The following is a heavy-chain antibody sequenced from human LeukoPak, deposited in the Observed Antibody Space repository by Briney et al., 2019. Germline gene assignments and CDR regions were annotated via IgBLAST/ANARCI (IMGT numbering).Heavy chain of an antibody. J-gene: IGHJ3*02. D-gene: IGHD2-8*01. CDR1: GYTFTSYG. CDR2: ISAYNGNT. V-gene: IGHV1-18*01. Sequence: ASVKVSCKASGYTFTSYGISWVRQAPGQGLEWMGWISAYNGNTNYAQKLQGRVTMTTDTSTSTAYMELRSLRSDDTAVYYCARDSIGWWMQTAFDIWGQGTMVTVSS. CDR3: ARDSIGWWMQTAFDI.